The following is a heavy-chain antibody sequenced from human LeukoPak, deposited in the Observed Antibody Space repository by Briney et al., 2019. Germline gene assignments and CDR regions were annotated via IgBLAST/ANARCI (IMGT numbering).Heavy chain of an antibody. Sequence: PSETLSLTCTVSGGSISSSSYYWGWIRQPPGKGLEWIGRIYTSGSTNYNPSLKSRVTMSVDTSKNQFSLKLSSVTAADTAVYYCAREWFAGLHHWFDPWGQGTLVTVSS. CDR3: AREWFAGLHHWFDP. CDR2: IYTSGST. V-gene: IGHV4-39*07. J-gene: IGHJ5*02. CDR1: GGSISSSSYY. D-gene: IGHD3-10*01.